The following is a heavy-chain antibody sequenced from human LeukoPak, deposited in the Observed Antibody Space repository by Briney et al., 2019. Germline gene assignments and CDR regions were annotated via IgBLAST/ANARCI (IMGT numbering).Heavy chain of an antibody. CDR3: ARVDTGHDYGRC. CDR2: INPNSGDT. D-gene: IGHD5-12*01. Sequence: GASVTVSCKASGYTFTAYYMHWVRQVPGRGVEWMGRINPNSGDTDYAQKFQGRVIITRDTSISTAYMEVSRLRSDDTAVYYCARVDTGHDYGRCWGQGTTVTVCS. J-gene: IGHJ3*01. V-gene: IGHV1-2*06. CDR1: GYTFTAYY.